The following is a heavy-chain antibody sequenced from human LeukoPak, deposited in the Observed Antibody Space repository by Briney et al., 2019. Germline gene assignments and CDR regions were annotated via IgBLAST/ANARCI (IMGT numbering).Heavy chain of an antibody. Sequence: PGGSLRLSCVASGFSFSNYWMYWGRQAPGKGLEWVAVISADGRDKYYIDSVRGRFTISRDNSKTTVFLQMNSLEVEDTAVYYCATPLTSKWSSSWYSGHFDYWGQGALVTVPS. CDR3: ATPLTSKWSSSWYSGHFDY. V-gene: IGHV3-30*03. CDR2: ISADGRDK. J-gene: IGHJ4*02. CDR1: GFSFSNYW. D-gene: IGHD6-13*01.